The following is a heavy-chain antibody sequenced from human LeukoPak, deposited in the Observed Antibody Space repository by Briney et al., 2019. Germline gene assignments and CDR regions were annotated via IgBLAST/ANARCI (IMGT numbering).Heavy chain of an antibody. D-gene: IGHD2-2*01. J-gene: IGHJ4*02. Sequence: ASVKVSCKASGGTFSSYAISWVRQAPGQGLEWMGIINPSGGSTSYAQKFQGRVTMTRDTSTSTVYMELSSLRSEDTAVYYCARYLEPYYFDYWGQGTLVTVSS. CDR1: GGTFSSYA. CDR3: ARYLEPYYFDY. V-gene: IGHV1-46*01. CDR2: INPSGGST.